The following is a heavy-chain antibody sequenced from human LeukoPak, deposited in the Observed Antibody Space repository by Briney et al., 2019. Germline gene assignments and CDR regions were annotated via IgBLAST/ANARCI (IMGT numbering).Heavy chain of an antibody. CDR3: ARSGSYYPFDY. V-gene: IGHV4-59*01. CDR2: IYYSGST. Sequence: SETLSLTCTVSGGSISSYYWSWIRQPPGKGLEWIGYIYYSGSTNYSPSLKSRVTISVDTSKNQFSLKLSSVTAADTAVYYCARSGSYYPFDYWGQGTLVTVSS. D-gene: IGHD3-10*01. CDR1: GGSISSYY. J-gene: IGHJ4*02.